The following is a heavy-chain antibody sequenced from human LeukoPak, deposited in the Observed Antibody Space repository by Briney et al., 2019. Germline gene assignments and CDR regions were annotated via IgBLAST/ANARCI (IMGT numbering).Heavy chain of an antibody. D-gene: IGHD1-26*01. Sequence: SVKVSCKTSGGTFRSHIFSWVRQAPGQGLEWMGRITPVIDSAKYAQKSQDRITITADTSTGTAYLHLSSLTSEDTAIYYCTRVNLRGSQYNWFDPWGQGTLVTVSS. CDR3: TRVNLRGSQYNWFDP. V-gene: IGHV1-69*08. CDR2: ITPVIDSA. CDR1: GGTFRSHI. J-gene: IGHJ5*02.